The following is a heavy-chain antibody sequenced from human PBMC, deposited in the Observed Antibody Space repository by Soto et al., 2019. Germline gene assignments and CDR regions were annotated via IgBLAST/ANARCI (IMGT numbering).Heavy chain of an antibody. CDR3: ARDRITMVRGAPWCPYF. V-gene: IGHV1-3*01. Sequence: ASVKVSCKASGYTFISYAMNWVRQAPGQRLEWMGWINAGNGNTKYSQKFQGRVTITRDTSASTGYMELSSLRSEDTAVYYCARDRITMVRGAPWCPYFWGQGTLVTVSS. J-gene: IGHJ4*02. CDR1: GYTFISYA. CDR2: INAGNGNT. D-gene: IGHD3-10*01.